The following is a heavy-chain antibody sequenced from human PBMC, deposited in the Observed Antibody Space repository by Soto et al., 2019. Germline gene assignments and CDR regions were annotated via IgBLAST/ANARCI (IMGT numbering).Heavy chain of an antibody. CDR1: GYTFTTYY. CDR3: ARQIYDSDSGPNFQYYFDS. V-gene: IGHV1-46*01. Sequence: ASVKVSCKASGYTFTTYYMHWVRQAPGQGLEWMGIISPDGGRTSYAQKFQGRVTMTRDTSTSTVYMELSSLRSEDTAVYYCARQIYDSDSGPNFQYYFDSWGQGTLVTVSS. D-gene: IGHD3-22*01. J-gene: IGHJ4*02. CDR2: ISPDGGRT.